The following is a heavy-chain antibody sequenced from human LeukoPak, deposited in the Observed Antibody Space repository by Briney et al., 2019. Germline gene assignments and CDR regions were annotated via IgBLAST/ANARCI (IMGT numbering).Heavy chain of an antibody. Sequence: SETLSLTCTVSGGSISSGDYYWSWIRQPPGKGLEWIGYIYYSGSTYYNPSLKSRVTISVDTSKNQFSLKLSSVTAADTAVYYCARDRGLGTVVVTAVGTFDIWGQGTMVTVSS. CDR3: ARDRGLGTVVVTAVGTFDI. CDR1: GGSISSGDYY. V-gene: IGHV4-30-4*01. D-gene: IGHD3-22*01. CDR2: IYYSGST. J-gene: IGHJ3*02.